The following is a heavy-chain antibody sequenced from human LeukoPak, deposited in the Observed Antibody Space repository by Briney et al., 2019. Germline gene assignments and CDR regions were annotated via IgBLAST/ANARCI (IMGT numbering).Heavy chain of an antibody. CDR1: GYTFTSYY. Sequence: ASVKVSCKASGYTFTSYYMHWVRQAPGQGLEWMGIINPSGGSTSYAQKFQGRVTMTRDTSTGTVYMELSSLRSEDTAVYYCAREVVGATIRGTEKEGNNWFDPWGQGTLVTVSS. D-gene: IGHD1-26*01. CDR3: AREVVGATIRGTEKEGNNWFDP. V-gene: IGHV1-46*01. CDR2: INPSGGST. J-gene: IGHJ5*02.